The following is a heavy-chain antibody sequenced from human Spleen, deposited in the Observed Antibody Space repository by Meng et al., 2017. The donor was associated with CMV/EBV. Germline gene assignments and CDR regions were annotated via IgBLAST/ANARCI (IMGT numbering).Heavy chain of an antibody. D-gene: IGHD3-3*01. CDR2: IYRGGTT. J-gene: IGHJ4*02. V-gene: IGHV3-66*02. CDR1: GFTFSNYW. CDR3: ARCGDFWSDLEN. Sequence: SCAASGFTFSNYWMHWARQAPGKGLVWVAVIYRGGTTYYGESVKGRFTISRDDSKNTLYLQMNSLRVEDTAVYYCARCGDFWSDLENWGPGTLVTVSS.